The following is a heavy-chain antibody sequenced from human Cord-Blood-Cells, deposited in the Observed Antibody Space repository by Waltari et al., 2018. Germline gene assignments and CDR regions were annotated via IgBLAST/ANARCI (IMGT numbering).Heavy chain of an antibody. CDR2: ISGSGGST. Sequence: EVQLLESGGGLVQPGGSLGLSCAASGFTFSSYALSGVGQAPGKGLEWVSAISGSGGSTYYADSVKGRFTISRDNSKNTLDLQMNSLRAEDTAVYYCAKGAYRGSYYKVDYWGQGTLVTVSS. CDR1: GFTFSSYA. J-gene: IGHJ4*02. CDR3: AKGAYRGSYYKVDY. D-gene: IGHD3-10*01. V-gene: IGHV3-23*01.